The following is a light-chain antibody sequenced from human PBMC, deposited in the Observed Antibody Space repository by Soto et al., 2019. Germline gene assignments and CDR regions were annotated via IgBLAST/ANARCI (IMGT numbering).Light chain of an antibody. CDR3: GTWDSSLSAGRV. CDR2: DND. V-gene: IGLV1-51*01. Sequence: SVLTQPPSLSAAPGQTVTISCSGSSSNIGNNYVSWYQQFPGTAPKLLIYDNDKRPSGIPDRFSGSKSGTSATLGIAGLQTGDEADYYCGTWDSSLSAGRVFGGGTQLTVL. CDR1: SSNIGNNY. J-gene: IGLJ2*01.